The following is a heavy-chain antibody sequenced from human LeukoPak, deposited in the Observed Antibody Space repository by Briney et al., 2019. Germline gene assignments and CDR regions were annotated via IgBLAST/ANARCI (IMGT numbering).Heavy chain of an antibody. D-gene: IGHD3-10*01. V-gene: IGHV1-69*13. CDR3: ARGVIKAPNLYYFDY. CDR2: IIPIFGTA. J-gene: IGHJ4*02. Sequence: GAPVKVSCKASGGTFSSYAISWVRQAPGQGLEWMGGIIPIFGTANYAQKFQGRVTITAGESTSTAYMELSSLRSEDTAVYYCARGVIKAPNLYYFDYWGQGTLVTVSS. CDR1: GGTFSSYA.